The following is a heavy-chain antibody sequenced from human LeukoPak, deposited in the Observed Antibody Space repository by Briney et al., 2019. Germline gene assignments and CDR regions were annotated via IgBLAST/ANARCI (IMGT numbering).Heavy chain of an antibody. J-gene: IGHJ3*02. CDR1: GGSISSSSYY. Sequence: SETLSLTCTVSGGSISSSSYYWGWIRQPPGKGLEWIGSIYYSGSTYYNPSLKSRVTISVDTSKNQFSLKLSSVTAADTAVYYCARSGTIFGVVVKLDIWGQGTMVTVSS. CDR2: IYYSGST. CDR3: ARSGTIFGVVVKLDI. V-gene: IGHV4-39*07. D-gene: IGHD3-3*01.